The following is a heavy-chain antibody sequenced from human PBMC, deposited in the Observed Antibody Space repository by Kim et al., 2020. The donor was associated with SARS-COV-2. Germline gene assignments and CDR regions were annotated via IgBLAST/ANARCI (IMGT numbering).Heavy chain of an antibody. D-gene: IGHD2-2*02. V-gene: IGHV3-33*01. CDR3: ARDHSIQGMDY. CDR2: K. J-gene: IGHJ4*02. Sequence: KYYADSVKGRFTISRDNSKNTLYLQMNSLRAEDTAVYYCARDHSIQGMDYWGQGTLVTVSS.